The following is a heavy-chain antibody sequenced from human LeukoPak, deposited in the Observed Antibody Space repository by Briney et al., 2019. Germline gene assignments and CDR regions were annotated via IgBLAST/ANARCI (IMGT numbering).Heavy chain of an antibody. J-gene: IGHJ6*04. V-gene: IGHV3-33*01. Sequence: GRSLRLSCAASGFTFSSYGMHRVRQAPGKGLEWVAVIWYDGSNKYYADSVKGRFTISRDNSKNTLYLQMSSLRAEDTAVYYCARDDYGDYQGRMDVWGKGTTVTVSS. CDR1: GFTFSSYG. CDR3: ARDDYGDYQGRMDV. CDR2: IWYDGSNK. D-gene: IGHD4-17*01.